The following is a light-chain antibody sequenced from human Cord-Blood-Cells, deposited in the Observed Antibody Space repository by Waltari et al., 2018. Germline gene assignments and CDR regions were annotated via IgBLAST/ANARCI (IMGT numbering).Light chain of an antibody. J-gene: IGLJ3*02. CDR1: SSXXXXXXX. Sequence: QSALTQPASVSGSPGQSXTXXXXXTSSXXXXXXXXXWYHQHPGKAPKLRIYEGSKRPSGVSNRFSGSKSGNTASLTISGLQAEDEADYYCCSYAGSSTLVFGGGTKLTVL. CDR2: EGS. V-gene: IGLV2-23*01. CDR3: CSYAGSSTLV.